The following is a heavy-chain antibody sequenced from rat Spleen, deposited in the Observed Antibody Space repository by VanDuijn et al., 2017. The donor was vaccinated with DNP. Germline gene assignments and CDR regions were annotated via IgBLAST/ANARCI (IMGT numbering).Heavy chain of an antibody. V-gene: IGHV5-22*01. D-gene: IGHD4-4*01. CDR3: VGWNSGHFDY. CDR2: IGSPAYAP. CDR1: GFTFSAYY. Sequence: EVQLVESGGGLVQPGRSLKLSCAASGFTFSAYYMAWVRQAPAKGLEWVAYIGSPAYAPYYTDSVKGRFAISRDNAKSTLCLQMNSLRSEDMATYYCVGWNSGHFDYWGQGVMVTVSS. J-gene: IGHJ2*01.